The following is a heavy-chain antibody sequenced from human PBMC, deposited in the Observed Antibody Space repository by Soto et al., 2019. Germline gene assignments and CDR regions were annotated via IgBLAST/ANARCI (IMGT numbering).Heavy chain of an antibody. V-gene: IGHV3-30*19. CDR3: ARDSGGISHVFYFDW. J-gene: IGHJ4*02. Sequence: QVHLAESGGGVVQPGRSLRLSCAASGFTFSKYGMHWVRQAPGKGLEWLAVIPYDGNNENYADSVRGRFTISRDNSKSTLFLQMNSLRPEDTAVYYCARDSGGISHVFYFDWWGQGTLVTVSS. CDR1: GFTFSKYG. D-gene: IGHD2-15*01. CDR2: IPYDGNNE.